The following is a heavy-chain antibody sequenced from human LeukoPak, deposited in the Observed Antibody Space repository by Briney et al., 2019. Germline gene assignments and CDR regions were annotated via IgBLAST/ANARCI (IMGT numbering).Heavy chain of an antibody. CDR2: IYYSGST. J-gene: IGHJ4*02. D-gene: IGHD3-22*01. CDR3: AGEDYYDSSGYYV. CDR1: GGSISSYY. V-gene: IGHV4-59*01. Sequence: SETLSLTCTVSGGSISSYYWSWIRQPPGKGLEWIGYIYYSGSTNYNPSLKSRVTISVDTSKNQFSLKLSSVTAADTAVYYCAGEDYYDSSGYYVWGQGTLVTVSS.